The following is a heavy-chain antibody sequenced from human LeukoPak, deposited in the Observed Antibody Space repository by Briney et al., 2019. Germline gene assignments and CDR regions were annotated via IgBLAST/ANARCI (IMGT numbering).Heavy chain of an antibody. J-gene: IGHJ5*02. CDR2: ISGSGGST. V-gene: IGHV3-23*01. D-gene: IGHD3-3*01. Sequence: PGGSLRLSCAASGFTFSNAWMSWVRQAPGKGLEWVSAISGSGGSTYYADSVKGRFTISRDNSKNTLYLQMNSPRAEDTAVYYCAKDRDFWSGYYLPLRGPWGQGTLVTVSS. CDR1: GFTFSNAW. CDR3: AKDRDFWSGYYLPLRGP.